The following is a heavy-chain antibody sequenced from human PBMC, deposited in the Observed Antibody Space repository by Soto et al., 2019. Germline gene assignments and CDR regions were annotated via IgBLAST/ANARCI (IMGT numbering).Heavy chain of an antibody. V-gene: IGHV1-46*01. CDR3: ARDLDVTTVTTSFDS. D-gene: IGHD4-17*01. Sequence: GASVKVSCKTSGFTFSKYYMHWLRQVPGQGLEWVGVINPSGRTTSYAQKFLGRVSVTRDASTATVYLELNSLRSAGTAVYYCARDLDVTTVTTSFDSWGHGTLVTVSS. CDR1: GFTFSKYY. CDR2: INPSGRTT. J-gene: IGHJ4*03.